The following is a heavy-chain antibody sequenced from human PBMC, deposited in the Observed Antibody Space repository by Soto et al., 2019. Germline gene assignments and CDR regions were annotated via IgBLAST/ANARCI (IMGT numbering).Heavy chain of an antibody. CDR2: ISWNSGSI. CDR1: GFTFDDYA. D-gene: IGHD2-15*01. V-gene: IGHV3-9*01. Sequence: EVQLVESGGGLVQPGRSLRLSCAASGFTFDDYAMHWVRQAPGKGLEWVSGISWNSGSIGYADSVKGRFTLSRDNAKNTLYMQMNSLRAEDTALYYCAKDSRVVAVTGDAFDIWGQGIMVTVSS. J-gene: IGHJ3*02. CDR3: AKDSRVVAVTGDAFDI.